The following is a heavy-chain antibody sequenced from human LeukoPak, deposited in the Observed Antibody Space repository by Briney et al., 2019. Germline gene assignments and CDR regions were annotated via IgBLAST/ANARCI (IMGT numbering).Heavy chain of an antibody. D-gene: IGHD3-22*01. CDR2: ISSSSYI. Sequence: PGGSLRLSCAASGFTFSSYSMNWVRQAPGKGLEWVSSISSSSYIYYADSVKGRFTISRDNAKNSLYLQMNSLRAEDTAVYYCARDVRYYYDSSGYYYYGMDVWGQETTVTVSS. CDR1: GFTFSSYS. J-gene: IGHJ6*02. CDR3: ARDVRYYYDSSGYYYYGMDV. V-gene: IGHV3-21*01.